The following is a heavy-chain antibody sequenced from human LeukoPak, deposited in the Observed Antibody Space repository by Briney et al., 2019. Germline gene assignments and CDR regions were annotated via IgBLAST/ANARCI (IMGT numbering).Heavy chain of an antibody. CDR2: ISAYNGNT. Sequence: ASVKVSCKASGYTFTSYGISWVRQAPGQGLEWMGWISAYNGNTNYAQKLQGRVTMTTDTSTSTAYMELRSLRSDDTAVYYCARDLWCTSCYRARPEGLDYWGQGTLVTVSS. CDR1: GYTFTSYG. CDR3: ARDLWCTSCYRARPEGLDY. J-gene: IGHJ4*02. D-gene: IGHD2-2*02. V-gene: IGHV1-18*01.